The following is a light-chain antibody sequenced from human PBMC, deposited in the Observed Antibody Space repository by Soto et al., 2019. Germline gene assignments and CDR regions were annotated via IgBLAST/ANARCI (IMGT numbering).Light chain of an antibody. Sequence: EIVLTQSPCTLSLSPWERSSLSFLASQSVSNNYLAWYQQKPGQAPRLLIYGASTRATGIPARFSGSGSGTDFTLTISSLEPEDFAVYYCQQRSNWPRTFGQGTRLEIK. CDR1: QSVSNNY. CDR3: QQRSNWPRT. CDR2: GAS. J-gene: IGKJ5*01. V-gene: IGKV3-11*01.